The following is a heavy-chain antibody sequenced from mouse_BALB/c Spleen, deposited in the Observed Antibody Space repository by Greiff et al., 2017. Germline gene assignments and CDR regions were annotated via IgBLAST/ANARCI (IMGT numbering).Heavy chain of an antibody. Sequence: EVMLVESGGGLVKPGGSLKLSCAASGFTFSSYAMSWVRQSPEKRLEWVAEISSGGSYTYYPDTVTGRFTISRDNAKNTLYLEMSSLRSEDTAMYYCAKIYDGYYGGAYWGQGTLVTVSA. CDR1: GFTFSSYA. J-gene: IGHJ3*01. CDR2: ISSGGSYT. V-gene: IGHV5-9-4*01. D-gene: IGHD2-3*01. CDR3: AKIYDGYYGGAY.